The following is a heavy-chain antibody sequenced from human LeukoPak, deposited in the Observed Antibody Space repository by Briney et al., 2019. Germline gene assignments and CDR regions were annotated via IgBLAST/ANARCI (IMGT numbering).Heavy chain of an antibody. D-gene: IGHD6-19*01. CDR2: IYTSGST. CDR1: GGSISSYY. V-gene: IGHV4-4*07. J-gene: IGHJ4*02. Sequence: SETLSLTCTVSGGSISSYYWSWIRQPAGKGLEWIGRIYTSGSTNYNPSLKSRVTMSVDTSKNQFSLKLSSVTAADTAVYYCASGLSSGWYLDYFDYWGQGTLVTVSS. CDR3: ASGLSSGWYLDYFDY.